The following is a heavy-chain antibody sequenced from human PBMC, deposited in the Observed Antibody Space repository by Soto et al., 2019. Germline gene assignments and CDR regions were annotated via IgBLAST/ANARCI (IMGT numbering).Heavy chain of an antibody. CDR1: GFTFSNAW. CDR3: TTDEGKLERRDYYYYMDV. CDR2: IKSKTDGGTT. D-gene: IGHD1-1*01. V-gene: IGHV3-15*01. J-gene: IGHJ6*03. Sequence: EVQLVESGGGLVKPGGSLRLSCAASGFTFSNAWMSWVRQAPGKGLEWVGRIKSKTDGGTTDYAAPVKGRFTISRDDSKHTLYLQMNSLKTEDTAVYYCTTDEGKLERRDYYYYMDVWGKGTTVTVSS.